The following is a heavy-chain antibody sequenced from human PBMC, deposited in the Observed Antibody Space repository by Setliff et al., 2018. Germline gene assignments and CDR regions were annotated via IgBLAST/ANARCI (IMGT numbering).Heavy chain of an antibody. CDR1: GFTFTSSA. Sequence: KVSCKASGFTFTSSAMQWVRQARGQRLEWIGWIVVGSGNTNYAQKFQERVTITRDTSTSTAYMEPRSLRSDDTAVYYCARDFPPLYSSSFSDAFDIWGQGTMVTVSS. V-gene: IGHV1-58*02. CDR2: IVVGSGNT. D-gene: IGHD6-6*01. CDR3: ARDFPPLYSSSFSDAFDI. J-gene: IGHJ3*02.